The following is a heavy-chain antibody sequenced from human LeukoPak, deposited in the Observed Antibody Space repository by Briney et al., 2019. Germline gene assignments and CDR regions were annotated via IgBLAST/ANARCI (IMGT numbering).Heavy chain of an antibody. J-gene: IGHJ6*04. D-gene: IGHD3-10*01. V-gene: IGHV1-18*01. CDR2: ISAYNGNT. Sequence: ASVKVSCKASGYTFTSYGISWVRQAPGQGLEWMGWISAYNGNTNYAQKLQGRVTMTTDTSTSTAYMELRSLRSDDTAVYYCARDIGPMGFGELMDVWGKGTTVTVSS. CDR1: GYTFTSYG. CDR3: ARDIGPMGFGELMDV.